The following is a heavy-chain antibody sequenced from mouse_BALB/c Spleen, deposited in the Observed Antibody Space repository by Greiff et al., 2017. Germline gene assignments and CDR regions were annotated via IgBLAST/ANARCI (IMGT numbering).Heavy chain of an antibody. CDR2: INPGSGGT. V-gene: IGHV1-54*01. D-gene: IGHD1-1*01. CDR1: GYAFTNYL. J-gene: IGHJ3*01. CDR3: ARSGYYGSSFAY. Sequence: VQLQQSGAELVRPGTSVKVSCKASGYAFTNYLIEWVKQRPGQGLEWIGVINPGSGGTNYNEKFKGKATLTADKSSSTAYMQLSSLTSDDSAVYFCARSGYYGSSFAYWGQGTLVTVSA.